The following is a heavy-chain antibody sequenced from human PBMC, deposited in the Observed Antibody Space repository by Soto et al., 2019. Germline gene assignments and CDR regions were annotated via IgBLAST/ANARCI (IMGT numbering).Heavy chain of an antibody. CDR1: GFTFSSYG. J-gene: IGHJ4*02. D-gene: IGHD3-10*01. Sequence: ESGGGVVQPGRSLRLSCAASGFTFSSYGMHWVRQAPGKGLEWVAVISYDGSNKYYADSVKGRFTISRDNSKNTLYLQMNSLRAEDTAVYYCAKDLKWFGELDQYFDYWGQGTLVTVSS. CDR3: AKDLKWFGELDQYFDY. V-gene: IGHV3-30*18. CDR2: ISYDGSNK.